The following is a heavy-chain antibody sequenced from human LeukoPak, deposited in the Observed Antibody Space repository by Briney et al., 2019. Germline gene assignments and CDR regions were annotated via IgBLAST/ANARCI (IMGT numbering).Heavy chain of an antibody. CDR2: IKQDGSEK. CDR1: GFRFSGHW. V-gene: IGHV3-7*01. D-gene: IGHD1-26*01. CDR3: AREGYTTIVGALDAFDI. J-gene: IGHJ3*02. Sequence: PGGSLRLSCAASGFRFSGHWMSWVRQAPGKGLEGVATIKQDGSEKYYMDSVKGRFTISRDNAKNSLYLQMNSLRVEDTAVYYCAREGYTTIVGALDAFDIWGQGTMVTVSS.